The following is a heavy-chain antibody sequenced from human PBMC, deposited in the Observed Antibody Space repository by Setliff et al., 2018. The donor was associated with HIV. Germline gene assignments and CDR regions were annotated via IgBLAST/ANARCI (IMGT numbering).Heavy chain of an antibody. CDR3: ARGRHGLGLDV. CDR1: GGSITGYY. J-gene: IGHJ4*02. V-gene: IGHV4-4*07. CDR2: IYTSGST. Sequence: ASETLSLTCTVSGGSITGYYWSWIRQPAGKGLEWIGRIYTSGSTNYNPSLKSRVTMSIDTSKDQFSLKLNSVTAADTAVYYCARGRHGLGLDVWGQGTLVTVSS. D-gene: IGHD3-10*01.